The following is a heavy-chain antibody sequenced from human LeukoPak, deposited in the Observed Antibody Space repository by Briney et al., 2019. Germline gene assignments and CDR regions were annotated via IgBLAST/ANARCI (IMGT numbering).Heavy chain of an antibody. J-gene: IGHJ5*02. V-gene: IGHV4-34*01. CDR1: GGSFSGYY. Sequence: SETLSLTCAVYGGSFSGYYWSWIRQPPGKGLEWIGEINHSGSTNYNPSLKSRVTISVDTSKNQFSLKLRSVTAADTAVYYCARGRTWNYSWFDPWGQGTLVTISS. CDR2: INHSGST. D-gene: IGHD1-7*01. CDR3: ARGRTWNYSWFDP.